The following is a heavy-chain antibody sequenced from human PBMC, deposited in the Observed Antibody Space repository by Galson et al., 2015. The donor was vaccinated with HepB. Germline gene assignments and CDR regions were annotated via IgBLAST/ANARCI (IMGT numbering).Heavy chain of an antibody. CDR2: IKADGSET. J-gene: IGHJ3*02. D-gene: IGHD5-18*01. CDR3: ARDLPGYGAYEI. V-gene: IGHV3-7*03. Sequence: SLRLSCAASGFTFSSYWMSWVRQAPGKGPEWVANIKADGSETYYADSVKGRFTISRDNAKNSLYLQMSSLRAEDTAVYSCARDLPGYGAYEIWGQGTMVTVSS. CDR1: GFTFSSYW.